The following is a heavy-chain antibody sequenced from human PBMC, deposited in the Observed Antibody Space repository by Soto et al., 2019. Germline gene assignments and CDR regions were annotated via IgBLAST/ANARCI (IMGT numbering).Heavy chain of an antibody. CDR2: IYYSGST. V-gene: IGHV4-39*01. D-gene: IGHD2-2*01. J-gene: IGHJ6*02. Sequence: SETLSLTCTVSGGSISSSSYYWGWTRQPPGKGLEWIGSIYYSGSTYYNPSLKSRVTISVDTSKNQFSLKLSSVTAADTAVYYCARPNQPLRTYGMDVWGQGTTVTVSS. CDR3: ARPNQPLRTYGMDV. CDR1: GGSISSSSYY.